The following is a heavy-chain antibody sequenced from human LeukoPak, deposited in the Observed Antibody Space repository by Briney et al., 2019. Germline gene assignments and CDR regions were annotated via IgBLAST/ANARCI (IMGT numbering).Heavy chain of an antibody. J-gene: IGHJ5*02. D-gene: IGHD5-18*01. CDR1: GGSFSGYY. CDR2: INHSGST. Sequence: PSETLSLTCAVYGGSFSGYYWSWIRQPPGKGLEWIGEINHSGSTNYNPSLKSRVTISVDTSKNQFSLKLSSVTAADTAVYYCARRAYSYGYVWFDPWGQGTLVTVSS. V-gene: IGHV4-34*01. CDR3: ARRAYSYGYVWFDP.